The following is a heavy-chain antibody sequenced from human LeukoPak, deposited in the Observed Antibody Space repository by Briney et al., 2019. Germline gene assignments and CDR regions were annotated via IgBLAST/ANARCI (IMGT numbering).Heavy chain of an antibody. CDR1: GYTFTGYY. CDR3: ARNPDEHWLDESENWYFDL. Sequence: ASVKVSCKASGYTFTGYYMHWVRQAPGQGLEWMGWINPKSGGTNYAQKFQGRVTMTRDTSISVAYMELSSLQSDDTAVYYCARNPDEHWLDESENWYFDLWGSGTLVTVSS. V-gene: IGHV1-2*02. D-gene: IGHD6-19*01. J-gene: IGHJ2*01. CDR2: INPKSGGT.